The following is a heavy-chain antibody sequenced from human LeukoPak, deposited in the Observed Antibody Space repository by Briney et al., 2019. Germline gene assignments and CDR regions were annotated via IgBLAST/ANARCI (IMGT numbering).Heavy chain of an antibody. CDR1: GFTFSSYE. CDR3: ARDGYDYVWGSYGLDY. V-gene: IGHV3-48*03. J-gene: IGHJ4*02. D-gene: IGHD3-16*02. CDR2: ISSSGSTI. Sequence: GGSLRLSCAASGFTFSSYEVNWVRQAPGKGLEWVSYISSSGSTIYYADSVKGRFTISRDNAKNSLYLQMNSLRAEDTAVYYRARDGYDYVWGSYGLDYWGQGTLVTVSS.